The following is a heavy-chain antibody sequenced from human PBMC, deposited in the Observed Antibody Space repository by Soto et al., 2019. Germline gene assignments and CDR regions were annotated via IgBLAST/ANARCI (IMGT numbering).Heavy chain of an antibody. D-gene: IGHD3-10*01. J-gene: IGHJ6*02. CDR1: GFTFSSYA. CDR3: PNDQEDRGAFDGYSYQGMDV. CDR2: ISGSGGSA. V-gene: IGHV3-23*01. Sequence: PGGSLRLSCAASGFTFSSYAMSWVRQAPGKGLEWVSAISGSGGSAYYADSVKGRFTISRDNSKNTLYLQMNSLRAEATAVYYCPNDQEDRGAFDGYSYQGMDVGGPGTTVPVS.